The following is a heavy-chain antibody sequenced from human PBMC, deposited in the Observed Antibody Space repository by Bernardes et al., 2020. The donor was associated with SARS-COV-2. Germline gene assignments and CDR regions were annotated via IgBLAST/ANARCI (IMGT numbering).Heavy chain of an antibody. J-gene: IGHJ4*02. CDR3: ARHISGPKYFDY. Sequence: SETLSLTCTVSGGSISSYYWSWIRQPPGKGLEWIGYIYYSGSTNYNPSLKSRVTISVDTSKNQFSLKLSSVTAADTAVYYCARHISGPKYFDYWGQGTLVTVSS. V-gene: IGHV4-59*08. D-gene: IGHD1-20*01. CDR1: GGSISSYY. CDR2: IYYSGST.